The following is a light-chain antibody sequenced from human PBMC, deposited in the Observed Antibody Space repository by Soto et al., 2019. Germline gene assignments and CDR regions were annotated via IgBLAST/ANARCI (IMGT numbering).Light chain of an antibody. V-gene: IGKV1-9*01. CDR3: QQYNNWPPWT. J-gene: IGKJ1*01. Sequence: IQLTQSPSSLSASVGDRVTITCRPSQGISNYLAWYQQKPGKAPKLLIYASSTLQSGVPSRFSGSGSGTDFTLTISSLQPEDFAVYYCQQYNNWPPWTFGQGTKVDIK. CDR1: QGISNY. CDR2: ASS.